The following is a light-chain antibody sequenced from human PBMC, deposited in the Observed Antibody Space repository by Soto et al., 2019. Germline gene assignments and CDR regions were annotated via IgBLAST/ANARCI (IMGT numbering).Light chain of an antibody. CDR2: DNN. V-gene: IGLV1-51*01. J-gene: IGLJ2*01. Sequence: QSVLTQPPSVSVAPGQKVTISCSGSSSNIEHNYVSWYQQLPGTAPKLLIYDNNKRPSGIPDRFSGSKSGTSATLGITGLQTGDEADYYCGTWDSSLSVGVFGGGTKVTVL. CDR3: GTWDSSLSVGV. CDR1: SSNIEHNY.